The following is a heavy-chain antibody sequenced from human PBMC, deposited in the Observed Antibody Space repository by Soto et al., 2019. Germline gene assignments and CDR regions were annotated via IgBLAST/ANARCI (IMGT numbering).Heavy chain of an antibody. CDR3: ARAYTSLGEVSIYFED. V-gene: IGHV1-2*02. CDR2: IRPDTGDT. D-gene: IGHD2-2*02. CDR1: GYNFMGLY. J-gene: IGHJ4*02. Sequence: XSVKVSCNASGYNFMGLYIHLVRQAPGQGLEWLGWIRPDTGDTNYAQMFQGRVTMTRDTSINTAHMELRDLTSDDTAVYYCARAYTSLGEVSIYFEDWGQGTLVTVSS.